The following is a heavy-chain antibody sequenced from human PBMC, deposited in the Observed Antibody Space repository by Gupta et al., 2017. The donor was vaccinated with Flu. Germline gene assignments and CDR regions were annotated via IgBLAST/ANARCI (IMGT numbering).Heavy chain of an antibody. V-gene: IGHV4-34*01. CDR2: INHSGST. CDR3: ARKPEDCSGGSCYSFLGAFDI. D-gene: IGHD2-15*01. CDR1: GGSFSGYY. J-gene: IGHJ3*02. Sequence: QVQLQQWGAGLLKPSETLSLTCAVYGGSFSGYYWSWIRQPPGKGLEWIGEINHSGSTNYNPSLKSRVTISVDTSKNQFSLKLSSVTAADTAVYYCARKPEDCSGGSCYSFLGAFDIWVQGTMVTVYS.